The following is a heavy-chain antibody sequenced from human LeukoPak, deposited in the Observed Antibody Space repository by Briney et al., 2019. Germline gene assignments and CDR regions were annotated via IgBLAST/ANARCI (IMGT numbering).Heavy chain of an antibody. Sequence: SETLSLTCTVSGGSISSYYWSWIRQPPGKGLEWIGYIYYSGSTNYNPSLKSRVTISVDTSKNHFSLKLSSVTTADTAVYYCARGGRDTAMVIAYCGQRSPLTVSS. CDR2: IYYSGST. CDR3: ARGGRDTAMVIAY. CDR1: GGSISSYY. V-gene: IGHV4-59*01. D-gene: IGHD5-18*01. J-gene: IGHJ1*01.